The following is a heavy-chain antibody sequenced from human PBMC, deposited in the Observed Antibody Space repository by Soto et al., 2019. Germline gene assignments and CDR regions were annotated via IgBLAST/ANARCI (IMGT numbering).Heavy chain of an antibody. Sequence: GGSLRLSCAASGFTFSSYAMSWVRQAPGKGLEWVSAISGSGGSTYYADSVKGRFTISRDNSKNTLYLQMNSLRAEDTAVYYCAKDEFSPTYYYGSGTPTRGYYYYYYGMDVWGQGTTVTVSS. CDR2: ISGSGGST. CDR3: AKDEFSPTYYYGSGTPTRGYYYYYYGMDV. V-gene: IGHV3-23*01. J-gene: IGHJ6*02. D-gene: IGHD3-10*01. CDR1: GFTFSSYA.